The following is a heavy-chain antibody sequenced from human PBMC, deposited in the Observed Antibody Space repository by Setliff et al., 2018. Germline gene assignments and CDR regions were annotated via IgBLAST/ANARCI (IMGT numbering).Heavy chain of an antibody. CDR1: GYTFTNYD. CDR2: MNPNSGNT. J-gene: IGHJ6*02. D-gene: IGHD3-10*01. V-gene: IGHV1-8*02. Sequence: ASVKVSCKASGYTFTNYDINWVRQATGQGLEWMGWMNPNSGNTGYAQKFQGRVTMTRNTSISTAYMELSSLRSEDTAVYYCARGAPITFLDDPYGMDVWGQGTTVTVSS. CDR3: ARGAPITFLDDPYGMDV.